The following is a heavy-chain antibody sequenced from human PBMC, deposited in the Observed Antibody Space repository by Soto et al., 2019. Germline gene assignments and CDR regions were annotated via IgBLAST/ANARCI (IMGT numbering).Heavy chain of an antibody. CDR3: VRDAAWSFDF. Sequence: EMQLVESGGGLVQPGGSLRLSCAASGFTFSNQWMSWVRQAPGKGLEWVAKVNPDGSGKSYVDSVKGRFTISRDNALSTLYLPMGGLRAEDTAFCHCVRDAAWSFDFWSQGTLVTVSS. CDR1: GFTFSNQW. V-gene: IGHV3-7*01. D-gene: IGHD2-15*01. J-gene: IGHJ4*02. CDR2: VNPDGSGK.